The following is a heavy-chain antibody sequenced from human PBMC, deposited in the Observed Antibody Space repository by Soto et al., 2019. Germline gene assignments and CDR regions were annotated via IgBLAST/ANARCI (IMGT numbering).Heavy chain of an antibody. V-gene: IGHV4-39*07. CDR3: ARLTNRGYSFDRIMTFDY. Sequence: SETLSLTCTVSGGSISSSSCYWGWIRQPPGKGLEWIGCIYYSGSTYYNPSLKSRVTISVDTSKNQFSLKLSSVTAADTAVYYCARLTNRGYSFDRIMTFDYWGQGTLVTVSS. J-gene: IGHJ4*02. CDR2: IYYSGST. CDR1: GGSISSSSCY. D-gene: IGHD5-18*01.